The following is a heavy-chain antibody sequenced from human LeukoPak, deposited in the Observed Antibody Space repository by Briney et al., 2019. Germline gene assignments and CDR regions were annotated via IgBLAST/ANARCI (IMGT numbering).Heavy chain of an antibody. J-gene: IGHJ4*02. D-gene: IGHD3-22*01. CDR1: GYTFTSYY. V-gene: IGHV1-46*01. CDR3: ARARPHYYYDSSEGMLDY. CDR2: INPNGGST. Sequence: ASVKVSCKASGYTFTSYYIHWVRQAPGQGLEWMGIINPNGGSTNYAQKFQGRVTMTRDTSTSTVYMELSSLRSDDTAVYYCARARPHYYYDSSEGMLDYWGQGTLVTVSS.